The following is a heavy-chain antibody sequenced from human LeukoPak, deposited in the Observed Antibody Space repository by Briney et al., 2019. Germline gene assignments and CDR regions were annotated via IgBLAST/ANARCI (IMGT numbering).Heavy chain of an antibody. J-gene: IGHJ3*02. Sequence: GGSLRLSCAASGFSINNYAMIWVRQAPGKGLEWVSSISSSSSYIYYADSVKGRFTISRDNAKNSLYLQMNSLRAEDTAVYYCAREKVVPAANAFDIWGQGTMVTVSS. D-gene: IGHD2-2*01. CDR3: AREKVVPAANAFDI. V-gene: IGHV3-21*01. CDR2: ISSSSSYI. CDR1: GFSINNYA.